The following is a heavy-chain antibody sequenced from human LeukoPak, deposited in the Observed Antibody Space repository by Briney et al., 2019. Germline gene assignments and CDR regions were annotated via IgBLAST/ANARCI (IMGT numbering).Heavy chain of an antibody. CDR3: ARGLHAVDY. CDR2: IYYSVTT. J-gene: IGHJ4*02. Sequence: SQTLSLTCTVSGGSIRSGDYHWSWIRQPPGKGLEWIGYIYYSVTTNYNPSLKSRVTISVDTSKNQFSLKLSSATAADTAVYYCARGLHAVDYWGQGTLVTVSS. D-gene: IGHD5-24*01. V-gene: IGHV4-61*08. CDR1: GGSIRSGDYH.